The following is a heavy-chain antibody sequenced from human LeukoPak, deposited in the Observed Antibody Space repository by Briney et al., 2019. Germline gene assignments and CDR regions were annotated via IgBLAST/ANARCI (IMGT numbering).Heavy chain of an antibody. CDR3: ARASKLKYYYGSGTTLPTPDY. D-gene: IGHD3-10*01. J-gene: IGHJ4*02. CDR1: GYTFTGYY. CDR2: INPNSGGT. Sequence: ASVKVSCKASGYTFTGYYMHWVRQAPGQGPEWMGWINPNSGGTNYAQKFQGRVTMTRDTSISTAYMELSRLRSDDTAVYYCARASKLKYYYGSGTTLPTPDYWGQGTLVTVSS. V-gene: IGHV1-2*02.